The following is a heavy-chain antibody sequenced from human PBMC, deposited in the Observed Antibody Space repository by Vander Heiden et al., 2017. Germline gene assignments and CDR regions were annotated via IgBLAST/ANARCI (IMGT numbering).Heavy chain of an antibody. V-gene: IGHV3-48*02. CDR1: GFPSSSYT. CDR3: ARDPKLYGAFGPYFDY. Sequence: EVQLLQSGRGLIQPGGSLSLSCGASGFPSSSYTMTWVRQTPGKGLECISYISATGVTIYYSQSVEGRFTISRDNVKNSLYLQMNNLRDDDTGVYYCARDPKLYGAFGPYFDYWGQGVLVTVAS. D-gene: IGHD2-15*01. J-gene: IGHJ4*02. CDR2: ISATGVTI.